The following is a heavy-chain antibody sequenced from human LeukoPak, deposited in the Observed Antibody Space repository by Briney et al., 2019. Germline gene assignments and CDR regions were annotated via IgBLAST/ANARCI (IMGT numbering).Heavy chain of an antibody. CDR1: GFIFNNYG. D-gene: IGHD4-17*01. J-gene: IGHJ4*02. CDR2: ISNDGGGA. CDR3: AKYDRATTVTTLDY. Sequence: GGSLRLSCAASGFIFNNYGLIWVRQAPGKGLEWVSAISNDGGGANYADFVKGRFTISRDNSKNTLYLQMNSLRAEDTAVYYCAKYDRATTVTTLDYWGQGTLVTVSS. V-gene: IGHV3-23*01.